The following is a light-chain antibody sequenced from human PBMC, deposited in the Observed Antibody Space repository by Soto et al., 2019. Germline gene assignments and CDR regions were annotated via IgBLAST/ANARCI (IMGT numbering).Light chain of an antibody. Sequence: SYELTQPLSVSVALGQTATISCGGDNVGSKNVQWYQRKPGQAPLMVIYRDSGRLSEIPERFSGSHSGNTATLTITRAQGGDEADYYCQVWDSNTAHVLFGGGTKLTVL. CDR1: NVGSKN. CDR3: QVWDSNTAHVL. V-gene: IGLV3-9*01. J-gene: IGLJ2*01. CDR2: RDS.